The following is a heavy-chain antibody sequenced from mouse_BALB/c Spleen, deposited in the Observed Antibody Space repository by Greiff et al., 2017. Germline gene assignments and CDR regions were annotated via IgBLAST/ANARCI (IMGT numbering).Heavy chain of an antibody. V-gene: IGHV14-3*02. CDR2: IDPANGNT. CDR1: GFNIKDTY. J-gene: IGHJ4*01. D-gene: IGHD2-4*01. CDR3: AQDYDYAMDY. Sequence: VQLQQSGAELVKPGASVKLSCTASGFNIKDTYMHWVKQRPEQGLEWIGRIDPANGNTKYDPKFQGKATITADTSSNTAYLQLSSLTSEDTAVYYCAQDYDYAMDYWCQGTSVTVSS.